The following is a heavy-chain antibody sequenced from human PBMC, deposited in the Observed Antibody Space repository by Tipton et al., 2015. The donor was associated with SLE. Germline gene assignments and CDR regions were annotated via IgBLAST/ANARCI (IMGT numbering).Heavy chain of an antibody. CDR2: IYYSGST. CDR1: GGSISSYY. CDR3: ARHANGGRPIISIFGVVKHYYMDV. J-gene: IGHJ6*03. Sequence: GLVKPSETLSLTCTVSGGSISSYYWCWIRQPPGKGLEWIGYIYYSGSTNYNPSLKSRVSISVDTSKNQFSLKLSSVTAADTAVYYCARHANGGRPIISIFGVVKHYYMDVWGKGTTVTVSS. D-gene: IGHD3-3*01. V-gene: IGHV4-59*01.